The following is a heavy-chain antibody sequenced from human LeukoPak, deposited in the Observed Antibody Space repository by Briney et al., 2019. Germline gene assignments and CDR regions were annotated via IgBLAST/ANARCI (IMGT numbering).Heavy chain of an antibody. D-gene: IGHD1-1*01. CDR3: ARSTTPGSENWFDP. CDR1: GDSVSSKSAA. V-gene: IGHV6-1*01. Sequence: SQTLSLTCAISGDSVSSKSAAWNWIRQSPSRGLEWLGRTYYTSQWHNDFAVSVKSRITINPDTSKNQFSLQQNSVTPEDTAVYYCARSTTPGSENWFDPWGQGTLGTGSP. CDR2: TYYTSQWHN. J-gene: IGHJ5*02.